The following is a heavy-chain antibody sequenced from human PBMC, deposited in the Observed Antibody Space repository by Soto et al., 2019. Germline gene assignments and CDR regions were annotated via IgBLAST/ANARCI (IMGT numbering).Heavy chain of an antibody. CDR2: INHSGST. J-gene: IGHJ5*01. V-gene: IGHV4-34*01. CDR3: ARGDGGSGSYYNGGYNWFDP. D-gene: IGHD3-10*01. Sequence: SETLSLTCAVYGGSFSGYYWSWIRQPPGEGLEWIGEINHSGSTNYNPSLKSRVTISVDTSKNQFSLKLSSVTAADTAVYYCARGDGGSGSYYNGGYNWFDPWGQGTLVTVSS. CDR1: GGSFSGYY.